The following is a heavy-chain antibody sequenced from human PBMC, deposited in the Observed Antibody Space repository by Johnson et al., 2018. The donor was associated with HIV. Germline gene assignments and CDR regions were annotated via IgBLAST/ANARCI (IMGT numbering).Heavy chain of an antibody. Sequence: VQLVESGGGVMRPGGSLRLSCAASGFTFDDYGVSWVRQAPGKGLEWVSGINWNGDSTDYADSVKGRFTISRDNSKKTLYLPMNSLRPEDTAVYYCARDAYYGSGSYSQRNTFDVWGQGTMVAVSS. CDR3: ARDAYYGSGSYSQRNTFDV. CDR1: GFTFDDYG. CDR2: INWNGDST. J-gene: IGHJ3*01. D-gene: IGHD3-10*01. V-gene: IGHV3-20*04.